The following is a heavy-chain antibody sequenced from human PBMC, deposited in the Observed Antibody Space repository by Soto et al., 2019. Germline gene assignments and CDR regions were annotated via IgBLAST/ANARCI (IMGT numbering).Heavy chain of an antibody. J-gene: IGHJ4*02. V-gene: IGHV3-33*03. D-gene: IGHD6-19*01. CDR1: GFTFSGYG. Sequence: PGGSLRLSCAASGFTFSGYGMHWVRQAPGRGLEWVAVIWYDGSNTYYADSVKGRFTISRDNSKNMLYLQMNRLKIEDTAVYYCAKNMGGPGSGWGGPRFDDWGQGTLVTVSS. CDR2: IWYDGSNT. CDR3: AKNMGGPGSGWGGPRFDD.